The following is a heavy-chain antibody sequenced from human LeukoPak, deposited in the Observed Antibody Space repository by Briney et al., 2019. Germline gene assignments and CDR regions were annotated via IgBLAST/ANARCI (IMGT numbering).Heavy chain of an antibody. CDR2: IKHDGSEK. CDR3: ARDSTSYFDSSGHSSYYLDV. CDR1: GFTFSSYW. D-gene: IGHD3-22*01. V-gene: IGHV3-7*01. J-gene: IGHJ6*03. Sequence: PGGPLRLSCAASGFTFSSYWMSWVRQAPGKGLEWVANIKHDGSEKYYVDSVKGRFTISRDNAKDSLYLQVNSLRAEDTAVYYCARDSTSYFDSSGHSSYYLDVWGKGTTVTVS.